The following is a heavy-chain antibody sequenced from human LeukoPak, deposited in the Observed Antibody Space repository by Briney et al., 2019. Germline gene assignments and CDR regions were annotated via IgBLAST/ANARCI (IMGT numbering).Heavy chain of an antibody. Sequence: GGSLRLSCAASGFTFDDYGMSWVRQAPGKGLEWVSGINWNGGSTGYADSVKGRFTISRDNAKNSLYLQMNSLRAEDTALYYCAKDISRGGIDIVVVPAALGYWGQGTLVTVSS. J-gene: IGHJ4*02. CDR1: GFTFDDYG. D-gene: IGHD2-2*01. CDR2: INWNGGST. V-gene: IGHV3-20*04. CDR3: AKDISRGGIDIVVVPAALGY.